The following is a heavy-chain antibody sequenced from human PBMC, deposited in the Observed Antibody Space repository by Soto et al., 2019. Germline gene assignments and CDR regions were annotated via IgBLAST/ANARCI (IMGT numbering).Heavy chain of an antibody. CDR3: AKLTGGSCYSACES. CDR2: IGDSGGST. D-gene: IGHD2-15*01. Sequence: EVQVLESGGGSVQPGGSLRLSCAASGFTFATYAMSWVRQVPGKGLEWVSAIGDSGGSTYYADSVKGWFTISRDNSKNTLYLQMNSLRADEDTAVYFCAKLTGGSCYSACESWGQGTLVTVS. J-gene: IGHJ5*02. CDR1: GFTFATYA. V-gene: IGHV3-23*01.